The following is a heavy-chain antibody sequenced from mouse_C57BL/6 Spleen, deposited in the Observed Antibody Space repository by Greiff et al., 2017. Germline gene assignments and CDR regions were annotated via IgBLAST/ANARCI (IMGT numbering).Heavy chain of an antibody. V-gene: IGHV1-50*01. J-gene: IGHJ4*01. Sequence: QVQLQQPGAELVKPGASVKLSCKASGYTFTSYWMQWVKQRPGQGLEWIGEIDPSDSYTNYNQKFKGKATLTVDTSSSTAYMQLSSLTSEDSAVYYCANYGSSYDYSAMGYWGQGTSVTVSS. CDR3: ANYGSSYDYSAMGY. CDR2: IDPSDSYT. D-gene: IGHD1-1*01. CDR1: GYTFTSYW.